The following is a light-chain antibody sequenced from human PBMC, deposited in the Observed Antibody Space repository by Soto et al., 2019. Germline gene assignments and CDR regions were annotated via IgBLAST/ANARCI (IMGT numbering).Light chain of an antibody. Sequence: EVVLTQSPATLSLSPGERATLSCRASQSVGSFLAWYQHKPGQAPRLLIYDASNRATGIPARFSGSGFGTDFTLTISSLEHEDFAVYHCQQRTNWPPTFGQGTKVEI. CDR1: QSVGSF. J-gene: IGKJ1*01. CDR2: DAS. V-gene: IGKV3-11*01. CDR3: QQRTNWPPT.